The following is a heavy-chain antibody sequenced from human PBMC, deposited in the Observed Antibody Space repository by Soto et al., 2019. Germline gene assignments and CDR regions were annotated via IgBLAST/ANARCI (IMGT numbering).Heavy chain of an antibody. CDR1: GGSINSYY. V-gene: IGHV4-59*01. Sequence: LSLTCTVSGGSINSYYWSWIRQPPGKGLEWIGYIYYSGSTNYNPSLKSRVTISVDTSKNQFSLKLSSVTAADTAVYYCARENLRPRMDVWGQGTTVTVSS. J-gene: IGHJ6*02. D-gene: IGHD5-12*01. CDR2: IYYSGST. CDR3: ARENLRPRMDV.